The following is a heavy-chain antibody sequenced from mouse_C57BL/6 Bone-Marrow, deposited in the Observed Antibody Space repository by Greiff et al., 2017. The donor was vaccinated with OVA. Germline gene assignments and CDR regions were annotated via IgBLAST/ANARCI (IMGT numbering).Heavy chain of an antibody. CDR1: GYTFTSYG. D-gene: IGHD2-4*01. Sequence: VKLLESGAELARPGASVKLSCKASGYTFTSYGISWVKQRTGQGLEWIGEIYPRSGNTYYNEKFKGKATLTADKSSSTAYMELRSLTSEDSAVYFCARCSLLLRRWGQGTTLTVSS. J-gene: IGHJ2*01. CDR2: IYPRSGNT. CDR3: ARCSLLLRR. V-gene: IGHV1-81*01.